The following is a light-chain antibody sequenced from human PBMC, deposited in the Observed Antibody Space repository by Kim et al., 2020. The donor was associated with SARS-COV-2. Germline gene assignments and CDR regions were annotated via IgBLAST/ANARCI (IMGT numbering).Light chain of an antibody. Sequence: SYELTQPPSVSVSPGQTASITCSGDKLGDKYACWYQQKPGQSPVLVIYQDSKRPSGIPERFSGSNSGNTATLTISGTQAMDEADYYCQARDSSTAFFGGG. V-gene: IGLV3-1*01. CDR3: QARDSSTAF. CDR2: QDS. J-gene: IGLJ2*01. CDR1: KLGDKY.